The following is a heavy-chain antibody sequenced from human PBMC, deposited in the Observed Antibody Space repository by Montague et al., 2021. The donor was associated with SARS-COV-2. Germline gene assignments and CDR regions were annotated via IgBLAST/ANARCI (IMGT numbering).Heavy chain of an antibody. J-gene: IGHJ4*02. CDR1: GDSINSEHW. D-gene: IGHD2-15*01. CDR2: THQWGGT. V-gene: IGHV4-4*02. Sequence: SETLSLTCAVSGDSINSEHWWSWVRQPPGKGLEWIVETHQWGGTNYNPSLRSRVSIFLDNSKNQFSLILTSVTAADGAVYYCASPGGYCSGGSCYYVYWGQGTLVTVSS. CDR3: ASPGGYCSGGSCYYVY.